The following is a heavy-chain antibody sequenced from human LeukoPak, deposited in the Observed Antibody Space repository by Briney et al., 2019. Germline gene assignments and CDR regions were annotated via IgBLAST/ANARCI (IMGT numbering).Heavy chain of an antibody. D-gene: IGHD5-12*01. J-gene: IGHJ4*02. CDR1: GYTFTGYY. CDR3: ARGGWYSGYDLSAYFFDY. Sequence: ASVKVSCKASGYTFTGYYMHWVRQAPGQGLEWMGWINPNSGGTNYAQKFQGRVTMTRDTSISTAYMELSRLRSDDTAVYYCARGGWYSGYDLSAYFFDYWGQGTLVTVSS. CDR2: INPNSGGT. V-gene: IGHV1-2*02.